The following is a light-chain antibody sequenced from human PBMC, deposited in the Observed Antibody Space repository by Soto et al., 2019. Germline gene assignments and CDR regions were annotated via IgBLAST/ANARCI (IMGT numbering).Light chain of an antibody. CDR2: GAS. J-gene: IGKJ5*01. CDR1: QSVSSN. CDR3: QQYNTWPPIT. Sequence: MTQSPSTLSVSPGERATLSCRASQSVSSNLAWYQQKPGQAPRRLIYGASIRATGIPARFSGSGSWTEFTLTISSLQSEDFAVYYCQQYNTWPPITFGQGTRLEIK. V-gene: IGKV3-15*01.